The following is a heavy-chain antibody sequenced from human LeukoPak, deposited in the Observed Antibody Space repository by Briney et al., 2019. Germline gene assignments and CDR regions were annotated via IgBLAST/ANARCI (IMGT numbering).Heavy chain of an antibody. CDR1: GGTFSSYA. Sequence: GASVKVSCKASGGTFSSYAISWVRQAPGQGLEWMGRIIPIFGIANYAQKFQGRVTITADKSTSTAYMELSSLRSEDTAVYYCARERVRAAAGRGTDPPQKNWFDPWGKGTLVTVS. D-gene: IGHD6-13*01. CDR2: IIPIFGIA. CDR3: ARERVRAAAGRGTDPPQKNWFDP. V-gene: IGHV1-69*04. J-gene: IGHJ5*02.